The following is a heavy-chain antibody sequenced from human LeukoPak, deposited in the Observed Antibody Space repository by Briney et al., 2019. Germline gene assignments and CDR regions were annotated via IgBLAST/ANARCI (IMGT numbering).Heavy chain of an antibody. CDR1: GGSISSYY. Sequence: PSETLSLTCTVSGGSISSYYWNWIRQPPGRGLEWIGYIHSSGSTDYNPSLKSRVSMSLDGSKNQFSLQLSSVTAADTAVYYCAGSRFNINWYIFNYWGQGALVTVSS. CDR3: AGSRFNINWYIFNY. J-gene: IGHJ4*02. D-gene: IGHD1/OR15-1a*01. CDR2: IHSSGST. V-gene: IGHV4-59*01.